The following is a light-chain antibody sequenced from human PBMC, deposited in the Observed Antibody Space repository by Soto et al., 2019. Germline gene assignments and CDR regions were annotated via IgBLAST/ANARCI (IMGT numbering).Light chain of an antibody. CDR2: EVS. V-gene: IGLV2-14*01. CDR1: SSDVGGYNY. Sequence: QSALTQPASVSGSPGQSITISCTGISSDVGGYNYVSWYQQHPGKAPKLMIYEVSNRPSGVSNRFSGSKSGNTASLTISGLQAEDDADYYCSSYTSSSTRDVFGTGTKLTVL. J-gene: IGLJ1*01. CDR3: SSYTSSSTRDV.